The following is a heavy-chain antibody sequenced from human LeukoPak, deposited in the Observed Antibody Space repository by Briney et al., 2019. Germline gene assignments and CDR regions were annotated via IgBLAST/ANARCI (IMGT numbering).Heavy chain of an antibody. CDR3: ALVSGSYYNDAFDI. D-gene: IGHD1-26*01. CDR1: GYTFTGYY. V-gene: IGHV1-2*06. J-gene: IGHJ3*02. CDR2: INPNSGGT. Sequence: ASVKVSCKASGYTFTGYYIHWVRQAPGQGLEWMGRINPNSGGTNYAQKFQGRVTMTRDTSISTAYMELSRLRSDDTAVYYCALVSGSYYNDAFDIWGQGTMVTVSS.